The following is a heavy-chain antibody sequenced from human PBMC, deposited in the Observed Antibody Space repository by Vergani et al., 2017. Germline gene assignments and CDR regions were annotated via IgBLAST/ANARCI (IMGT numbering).Heavy chain of an antibody. J-gene: IGHJ6*02. CDR3: ARHRGWGLVVVASTPWYYYYGMDV. D-gene: IGHD2-15*01. Sequence: QVQLQESGPGLVKPSQTLSLTCTVSGGSISSGGYYWSWIRQHPGKGLEWVGYIYYSGSTYYNPSLKSRVTISVDTSKNQFSLKLSSVTAADTAMYYCARHRGWGLVVVASTPWYYYYGMDVWGQGTTVTVSS. V-gene: IGHV4-31*03. CDR1: GGSISSGGYY. CDR2: IYYSGST.